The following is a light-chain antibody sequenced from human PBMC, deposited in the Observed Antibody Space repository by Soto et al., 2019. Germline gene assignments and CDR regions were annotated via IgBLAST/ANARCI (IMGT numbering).Light chain of an antibody. J-gene: IGLJ2*01. CDR1: SSDVGGYNY. CDR2: EVS. Sequence: QSVLTQPASVSGSPGQSITISCTGTSSDVGGYNYVSWYQQHPGKAPKLMIYEVSNRPSGVSNRFSGYKSGNTASLTISGLQAEDGADYYCRSYTSRSTLVVFGGGTNLTVL. CDR3: RSYTSRSTLVV. V-gene: IGLV2-14*01.